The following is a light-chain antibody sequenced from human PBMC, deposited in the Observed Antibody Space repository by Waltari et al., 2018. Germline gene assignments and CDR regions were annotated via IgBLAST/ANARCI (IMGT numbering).Light chain of an antibody. CDR2: EDT. CDR3: YSGDDSGNQEV. CDR1: ALPTKY. Sequence: SYELTQPPSVSVSPGPTARITSSGDALPTKYVYWYQQQSGQAPVPVIYEDTERPSGIPERFSGSSAGTMATLTISGAQVEDEADYYCYSGDDSGNQEVFGGGTKLTVL. J-gene: IGLJ2*01. V-gene: IGLV3-10*01.